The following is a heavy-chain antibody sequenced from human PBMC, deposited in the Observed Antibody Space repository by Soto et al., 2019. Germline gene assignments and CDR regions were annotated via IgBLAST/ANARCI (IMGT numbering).Heavy chain of an antibody. D-gene: IGHD6-19*01. Sequence: GGSLRLSSAASWFTFSSYAMSWVRQAPGKGLEWVSAISGSGGSTYYADSVKGRFTISRDNSKNTLYLQMNSLGAEDTAVYYCARRSSGWYFDYWGQGTLVTVSS. V-gene: IGHV3-23*01. CDR1: WFTFSSYA. CDR2: ISGSGGST. J-gene: IGHJ4*02. CDR3: ARRSSGWYFDY.